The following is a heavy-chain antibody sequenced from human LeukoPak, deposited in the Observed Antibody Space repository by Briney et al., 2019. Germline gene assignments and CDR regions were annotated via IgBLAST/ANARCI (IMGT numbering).Heavy chain of an antibody. CDR3: TRDPRGSYGPDAFDI. CDR1: GFTFGGYS. D-gene: IGHD1-26*01. CDR2: IKSKAYGGTT. V-gene: IGHV3-49*04. J-gene: IGHJ3*02. Sequence: GALRLSLTASGFTFGGYSLSWVRQGPGKGLEWVGFIKSKAYGGTTEYAASVKCRFTISRDDSKSIAYLQMNSLKTEDTAVYYCTRDPRGSYGPDAFDIWGQGTMVTVSS.